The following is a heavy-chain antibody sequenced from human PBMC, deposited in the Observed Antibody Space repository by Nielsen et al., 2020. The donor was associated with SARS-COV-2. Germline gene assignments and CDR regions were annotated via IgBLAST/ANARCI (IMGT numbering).Heavy chain of an antibody. D-gene: IGHD3-22*01. V-gene: IGHV3-9*01. CDR1: GFTFDDYA. Sequence: SLKISCAASGFTFDDYAMHWVRQAPGKGLEWVSGISWNSGSIGYADSVKGRFTISRDNAKNSLYLQMNSLRAEDTALYYCAKDMGNYYDSSGQDYWGQGTLVTVSS. J-gene: IGHJ4*02. CDR3: AKDMGNYYDSSGQDY. CDR2: ISWNSGSI.